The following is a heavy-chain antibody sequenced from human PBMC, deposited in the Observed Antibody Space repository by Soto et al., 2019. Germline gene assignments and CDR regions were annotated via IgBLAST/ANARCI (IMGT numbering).Heavy chain of an antibody. D-gene: IGHD3-16*01. V-gene: IGHV1-8*02. Sequence: GASVKVSCKASGYTFNNYDIHWVRQAPGHGLEWMGWMNPNSGNTGYAQNFRGRVTMTQNTAIGTAYMELSSLRSDDTATYYCARDRVAGIWGDAFDIWGQGTMFTVSS. CDR2: MNPNSGNT. CDR1: GYTFNNYD. J-gene: IGHJ3*02. CDR3: ARDRVAGIWGDAFDI.